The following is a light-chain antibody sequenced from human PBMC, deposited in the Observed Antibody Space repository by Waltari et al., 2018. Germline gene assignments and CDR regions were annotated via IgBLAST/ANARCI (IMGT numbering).Light chain of an antibody. CDR2: EDN. CDR1: ALSTKF. Sequence: SSELTQPPSVSVSPGQTATITCSGDALSTKFVYWFQQKSGQAPVLLIYEDNKRPSGIPERFSGSSSGTVATLTASGAQVEDEADYYCYSADSSGIYVVFGGGTKLTV. J-gene: IGLJ2*01. V-gene: IGLV3-10*01. CDR3: YSADSSGIYVV.